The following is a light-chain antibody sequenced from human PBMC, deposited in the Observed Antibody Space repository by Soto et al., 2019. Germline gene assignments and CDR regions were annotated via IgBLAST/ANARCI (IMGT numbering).Light chain of an antibody. Sequence: QSVLTQPPSASGTPGQTVTISCSGSSSHIGSAYIYWYQYLPGTAPKLLIYRNNQRPSGVPDRFSASKSGTSASLAISGLRSEDEADYYSAAWDDNLVVFGGGTKLTVL. CDR1: SSHIGSAY. CDR3: AAWDDNLVV. CDR2: RNN. V-gene: IGLV1-47*01. J-gene: IGLJ2*01.